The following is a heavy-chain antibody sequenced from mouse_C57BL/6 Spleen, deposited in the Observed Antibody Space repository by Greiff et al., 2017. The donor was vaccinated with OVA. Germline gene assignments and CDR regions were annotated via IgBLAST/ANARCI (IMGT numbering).Heavy chain of an antibody. J-gene: IGHJ1*03. Sequence: EVQRVESGGDLVKPGGSLKLSCAASGFTFSSYGMSWVRQTPDKRLEWVATISSGGSYTYYPDSVKGRFTISRDNAKNILYLQMSSLKSEDTAMYYCARDYYGSRKGYFDVWGTGTTVTVSS. V-gene: IGHV5-6*01. CDR2: ISSGGSYT. CDR1: GFTFSSYG. CDR3: ARDYYGSRKGYFDV. D-gene: IGHD1-1*01.